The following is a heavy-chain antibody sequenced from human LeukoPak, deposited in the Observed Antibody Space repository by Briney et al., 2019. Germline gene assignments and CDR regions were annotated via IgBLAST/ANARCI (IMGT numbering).Heavy chain of an antibody. CDR1: GYTFTSYG. D-gene: IGHD3-22*01. Sequence: GASVKVSCKASGYTFTSYGISWVRQAPGQGLEWMGWISAYNGNTNYAQKLQGRVTMTTDTSTSTAYMELRSLRSDDTAVYYCARGIDIFGYYYDSSDKRDYWGQGTLVTVSS. CDR3: ARGIDIFGYYYDSSDKRDY. CDR2: ISAYNGNT. J-gene: IGHJ4*02. V-gene: IGHV1-18*01.